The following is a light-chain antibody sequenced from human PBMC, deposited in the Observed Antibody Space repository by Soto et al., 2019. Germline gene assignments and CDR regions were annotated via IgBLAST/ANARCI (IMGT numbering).Light chain of an antibody. CDR1: SSNIGAGYA. CDR3: QAYDISLNGSV. V-gene: IGLV1-40*01. J-gene: IGLJ2*01. CDR2: GNN. Sequence: QSVLTQPPSVSGAPGQRVTISCTGSSSNIGAGYAVHWYQQLPGTAPKLLIYGNNNRPSGVPDRFSGSKSGTSGSLAITGLQAEDEADYYCQAYDISLNGSVFGGGTKLTVL.